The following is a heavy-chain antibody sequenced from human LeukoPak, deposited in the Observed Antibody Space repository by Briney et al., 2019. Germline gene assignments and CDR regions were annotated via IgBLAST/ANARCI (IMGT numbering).Heavy chain of an antibody. D-gene: IGHD2-2*01. V-gene: IGHV4-4*08. CDR2: IYNSGST. CDR3: ARDHRSPGLYNWFDP. Sequence: SETLSLTCTVSVGSIRSYYWSWIRQPPGKGLEWIGYIYNSGSTNYNPSLKSRVTISVDTSKNQFSLKLSSVTAADTAVYYCARDHRSPGLYNWFDPWGQGTLVTVSS. J-gene: IGHJ5*02. CDR1: VGSIRSYY.